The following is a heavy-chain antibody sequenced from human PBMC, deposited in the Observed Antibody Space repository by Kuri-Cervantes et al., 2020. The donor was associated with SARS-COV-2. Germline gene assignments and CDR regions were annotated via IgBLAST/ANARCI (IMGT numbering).Heavy chain of an antibody. V-gene: IGHV3-30*04. J-gene: IGHJ4*02. CDR1: GFTFRNYA. CDR2: ISYDGSNK. CDR3: ASHRSNYDRSFDY. Sequence: GESLKISCAASGFTFRNYAMYWVRQAPGKGLEWVVAISYDGSNKYYADSVKGRFTISRGNSKNTLYLQMNSLRAEDTAVYYCASHRSNYDRSFDYWGQGTLVTVSS. D-gene: IGHD4-11*01.